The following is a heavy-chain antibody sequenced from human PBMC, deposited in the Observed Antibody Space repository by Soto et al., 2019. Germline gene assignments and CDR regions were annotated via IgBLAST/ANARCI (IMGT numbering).Heavy chain of an antibody. D-gene: IGHD6-13*01. CDR2: ISGSGGGT. CDR3: SSVHCSSSWSHYCYGMDV. CDR1: GFTFTTYA. Sequence: GSLRLSCAASGFTFTTYAMTWVRQAPGKGLEWVSAISGSGGGTDYADSVKGRFTISRDNSKNTLFLQMNSLRAEDTAVYYCSSVHCSSSWSHYCYGMDVWGQGTTVTVSS. V-gene: IGHV3-23*01. J-gene: IGHJ6*02.